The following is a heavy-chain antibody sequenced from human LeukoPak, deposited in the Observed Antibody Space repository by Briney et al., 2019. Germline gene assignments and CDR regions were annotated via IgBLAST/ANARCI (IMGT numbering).Heavy chain of an antibody. CDR2: TVSEIDGGTT. D-gene: IGHD1-7*01. J-gene: IGHJ6*02. Sequence: AGGSLRLSCAASGFTFNYAWMSWVRQVPGKGLEWVGQTVSEIDGGTTDYATPVKGRFTISRDDLKSTLYLQMNSLKIEDTAVYYCTTDEDWNYARKDVWGQGATVIVSS. V-gene: IGHV3-15*04. CDR3: TTDEDWNYARKDV. CDR1: GFTFNYAW.